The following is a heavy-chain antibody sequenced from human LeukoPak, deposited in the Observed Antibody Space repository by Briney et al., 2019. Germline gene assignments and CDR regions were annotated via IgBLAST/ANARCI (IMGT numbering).Heavy chain of an antibody. CDR3: ARPRRAYSNRDYYYYYMDV. CDR2: ISSSGSTI. CDR1: GFTFSDYY. D-gene: IGHD4-11*01. V-gene: IGHV3-11*04. J-gene: IGHJ6*03. Sequence: PGGSLRLSCAASGFTFSDYYMSWIRQAPAKGLEWVSYISSSGSTIYYADSVKGRFTISRDNAKNSLYLQINSLRAEDTAVYYCARPRRAYSNRDYYYYYMDVWGKGTTVTVSS.